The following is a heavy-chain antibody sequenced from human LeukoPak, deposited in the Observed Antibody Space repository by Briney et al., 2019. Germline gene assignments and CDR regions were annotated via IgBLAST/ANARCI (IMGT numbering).Heavy chain of an antibody. D-gene: IGHD3-3*01. J-gene: IGHJ4*02. CDR3: ARDPDSGWSYDFWSGQTASFFDY. Sequence: GATVKVSCKASGYTFTSYGISWLRQAPGQGLEWMGWISAYNGNTNYAQKLQGRVTMSTDTSTSTAYMELRSLRSDDTAVYYCARDPDSGWSYDFWSGQTASFFDYWGQGTLVTVSS. V-gene: IGHV1-18*01. CDR1: GYTFTSYG. CDR2: ISAYNGNT.